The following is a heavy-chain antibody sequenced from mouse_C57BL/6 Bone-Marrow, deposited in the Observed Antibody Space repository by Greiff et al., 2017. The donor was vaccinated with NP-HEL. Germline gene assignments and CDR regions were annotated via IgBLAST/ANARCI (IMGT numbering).Heavy chain of an antibody. CDR1: GFSLSTSGMG. Sequence: QVTLKESGPGILQSSQTLSLTCSFSGFSLSTSGMGVSWIRQPSGKGLEWLAHIYWDDDKCYNPSLKSRPTISKDTSRNHVFLKVTSVDTADAATYYCSRSIYYDYVWFAYWGQGTLVTVSA. D-gene: IGHD2-4*01. V-gene: IGHV8-12*01. CDR3: SRSIYYDYVWFAY. CDR2: IYWDDDK. J-gene: IGHJ3*01.